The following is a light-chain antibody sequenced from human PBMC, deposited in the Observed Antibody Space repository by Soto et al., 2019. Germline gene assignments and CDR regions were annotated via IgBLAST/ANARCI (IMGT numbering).Light chain of an antibody. CDR3: QRYDGPPRT. CDR2: GAS. CDR1: QSVGNNY. J-gene: IGKJ1*01. V-gene: IGKV3-20*01. Sequence: EVVLTQSPGTLSLSPRERATLSCRASQSVGNNYLAWHQHKPRQAPRLLFYGASKRAPGIADSFSGSGSGQDFALTISRLQAEDVAVYCCQRYDGPPRTFGQGTLVEVK.